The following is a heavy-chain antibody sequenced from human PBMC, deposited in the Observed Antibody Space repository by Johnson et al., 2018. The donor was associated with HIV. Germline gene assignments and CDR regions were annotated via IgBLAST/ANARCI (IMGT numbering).Heavy chain of an antibody. CDR2: IRYDGSNK. V-gene: IGHV3-30*02. CDR3: ARDQWMAGDAFDI. Sequence: QVQLVESGGGVVQPGGSLRLSCAASGFTFSSYGMHWVRQAPGKGLEWVAFIRYDGSNKYYADSVKGRFTISRDNAKNSLYLQMNSLRAEDTAVYYCARDQWMAGDAFDIWGQGTMVTVSS. D-gene: IGHD5-24*01. J-gene: IGHJ3*02. CDR1: GFTFSSYG.